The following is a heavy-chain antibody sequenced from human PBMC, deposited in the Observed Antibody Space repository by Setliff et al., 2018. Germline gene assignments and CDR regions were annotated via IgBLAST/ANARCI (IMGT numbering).Heavy chain of an antibody. J-gene: IGHJ4*02. CDR2: IIPIFGTA. V-gene: IGHV1-69*13. Sequence: GASVKVSCKASGGTFSSYAISWVRQAPGQGLEWMGGIIPIFGTANYAQKFQGRVTITADESTSTAYMELSSLRSEDTAVYYCARVSRTIVAARGFDYWGQGTLVTVSS. CDR1: GGTFSSYA. D-gene: IGHD1-26*01. CDR3: ARVSRTIVAARGFDY.